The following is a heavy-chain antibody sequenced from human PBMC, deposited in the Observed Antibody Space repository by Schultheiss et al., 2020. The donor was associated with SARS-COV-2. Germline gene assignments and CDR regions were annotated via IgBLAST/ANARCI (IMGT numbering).Heavy chain of an antibody. V-gene: IGHV4-59*08. CDR2: IYYSGST. CDR3: ARVSHTIFGVVTHFDY. CDR1: GGSISSYY. Sequence: SETLSLTCTVSGGSISSYYWSWIRQPPGKGLEWIGYIYYSGSTNYNPSLKSRVTISVDTSKNQFSLKLSSVTASDTAVFYCARVSHTIFGVVTHFDYLGQGTLVTVSS. D-gene: IGHD3-3*01. J-gene: IGHJ4*02.